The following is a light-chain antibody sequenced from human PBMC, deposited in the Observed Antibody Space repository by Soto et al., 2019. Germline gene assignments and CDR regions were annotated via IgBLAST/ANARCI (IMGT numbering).Light chain of an antibody. V-gene: IGLV2-14*01. Sequence: QSALTQPASVSGSPGQSITISCTGTNSDVVGYKYVSCYQQQPGKAPKVMIFDVSNRPSRVSNRYSGSEPGNTASQTISGVQAGDEADYYCSAYTSSGTYVFGTGTELTVL. J-gene: IGLJ1*01. CDR2: DVS. CDR3: SAYTSSGTYV. CDR1: NSDVVGYKY.